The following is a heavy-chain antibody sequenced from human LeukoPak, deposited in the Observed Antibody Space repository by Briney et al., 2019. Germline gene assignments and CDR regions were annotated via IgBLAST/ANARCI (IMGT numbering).Heavy chain of an antibody. D-gene: IGHD6-6*01. CDR2: IIPIFGTA. CDR1: GGTFSSYA. Sequence: SVKVSCKASGGTFSSYAISWVRQAPGQGLEWMGRIIPIFGTANYAQKFQGRVTITTDESTSTAYMELSSLRSEDTAVYYCARSSYSSSPVNYWGQETLVTVSS. J-gene: IGHJ4*02. V-gene: IGHV1-69*05. CDR3: ARSSYSSSPVNY.